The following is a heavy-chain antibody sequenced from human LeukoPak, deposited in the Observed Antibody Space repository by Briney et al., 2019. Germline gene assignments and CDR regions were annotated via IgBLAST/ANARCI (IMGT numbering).Heavy chain of an antibody. CDR2: IDVIGST. CDR1: AGSVIRSSYY. Sequence: PSSTLSLTFTVSAGSVIRSSYYSTWIRQPQGKGLEWIGYIDVIGSTNYNPSLRSRLTMSVDTSKNQFSLRLSSVIAAHTAVYYCARYYDSTGSFDYWGQGTLVTVSS. D-gene: IGHD3-22*01. J-gene: IGHJ4*02. CDR3: ARYYDSTGSFDY. V-gene: IGHV4-61*01.